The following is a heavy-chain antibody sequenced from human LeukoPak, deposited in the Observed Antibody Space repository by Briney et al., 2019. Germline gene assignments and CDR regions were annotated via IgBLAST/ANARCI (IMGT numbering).Heavy chain of an antibody. CDR3: ARKTYYYDSSGYLGAFDI. CDR2: IYPGDSDT. V-gene: IGHV5-51*01. D-gene: IGHD3-22*01. Sequence: GESLKISRKGSGYSFTSYWIAWVRQMPGKGLGWMGIIYPGDSDTRYSPSFQGQVKISSDKSIDNAYLQWSMLKTSDSAMYYGARKTYYYDSSGYLGAFDIWGQGTMVTVSS. J-gene: IGHJ3*02. CDR1: GYSFTSYW.